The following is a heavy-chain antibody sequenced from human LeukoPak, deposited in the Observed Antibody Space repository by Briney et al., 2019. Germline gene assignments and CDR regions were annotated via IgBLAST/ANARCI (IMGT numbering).Heavy chain of an antibody. Sequence: SETPSLACTVSGGSISSYYWGWIRQPAGKGLEWIGRIYASGSTNYNPSLNGRVTISVDTSKNQFSLTLNSVTAADTAVYYCARAGDGYYYYYYMDVWGKGTTVTVSS. V-gene: IGHV4-4*07. CDR3: ARAGDGYYYYYYMDV. CDR2: IYASGST. D-gene: IGHD5-24*01. J-gene: IGHJ6*03. CDR1: GGSISSYY.